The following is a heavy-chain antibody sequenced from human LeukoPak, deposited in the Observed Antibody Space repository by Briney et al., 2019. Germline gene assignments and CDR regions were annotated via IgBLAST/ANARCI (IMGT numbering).Heavy chain of an antibody. V-gene: IGHV3-53*01. D-gene: IGHD3-22*01. CDR3: ARVGTRITMIIGAFDI. J-gene: IGHJ3*02. CDR1: GFTFSSYW. Sequence: PGGSLRLSCTASGFTFSSYWMHWVRQAPGKGLEWVSVIYSGGSTYYADSVKGRFTISRDNSKNTLYLQMNSLRAEDTAVYYCARVGTRITMIIGAFDIWGQGTMVTVSS. CDR2: IYSGGST.